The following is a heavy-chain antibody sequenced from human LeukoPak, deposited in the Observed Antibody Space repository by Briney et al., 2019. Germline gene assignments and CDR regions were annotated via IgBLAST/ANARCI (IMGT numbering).Heavy chain of an antibody. J-gene: IGHJ4*02. CDR2: ISYDGSNK. CDR1: GFTFSSYG. V-gene: IGHV3-30*18. Sequence: GGSLRLSCAASGFTFSSYGMHWVRQAPGKGLEWVAVISYDGSNKYYADSVKGRFTISRDNSKNTLYLQMNSLRAEDTAVYYCAKVKGYCSSTSCLNFDYWGQGTLVTVSS. D-gene: IGHD2-2*01. CDR3: AKVKGYCSSTSCLNFDY.